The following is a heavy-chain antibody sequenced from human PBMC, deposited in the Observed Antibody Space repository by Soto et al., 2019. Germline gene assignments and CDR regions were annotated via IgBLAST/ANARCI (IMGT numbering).Heavy chain of an antibody. CDR3: ARVFGITIFGVVITYFDY. CDR2: IYYSGST. Sequence: SETLSLTCTVSGGSISSSSYYWGWIRQPPGKGLEWIGSIYYSGSTYYNPSLKSRVTISVDTSKNQFSLKLSSVTAADTAVYYCARVFGITIFGVVITYFDYWGQGTLVTVSS. V-gene: IGHV4-39*01. CDR1: GGSISSSSYY. D-gene: IGHD3-3*01. J-gene: IGHJ4*02.